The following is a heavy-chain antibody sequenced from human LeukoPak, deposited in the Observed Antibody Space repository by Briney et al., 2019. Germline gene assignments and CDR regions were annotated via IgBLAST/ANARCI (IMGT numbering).Heavy chain of an antibody. CDR1: GFTLSSYE. Sequence: GGSLRLSCTVSGFTLSSYEMSWIRQAPGKGLEWVSSIEYSGGSAYYADSVKGRFTISRDNAKNTLYLQMNSLRAEDTAVYYCARGNSGSRFDYWGQGTLVTVSS. D-gene: IGHD1-26*01. CDR2: IEYSGGSA. V-gene: IGHV3-23*01. J-gene: IGHJ4*02. CDR3: ARGNSGSRFDY.